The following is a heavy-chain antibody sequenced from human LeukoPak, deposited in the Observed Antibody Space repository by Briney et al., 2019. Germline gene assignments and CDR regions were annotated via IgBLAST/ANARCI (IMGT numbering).Heavy chain of an antibody. CDR3: ARGHYGLDV. Sequence: GGSLRLSCAASGFTFDDYYMTWIRQAPGKGLEWVSYINYDGSATDYADSVKGRFTISRDNDKKSPYLQMNSLRAEDRAVYFCARGHYGLDVWGQGTSVTVSS. J-gene: IGHJ6*02. V-gene: IGHV3-11*01. CDR2: INYDGSAT. CDR1: GFTFDDYY.